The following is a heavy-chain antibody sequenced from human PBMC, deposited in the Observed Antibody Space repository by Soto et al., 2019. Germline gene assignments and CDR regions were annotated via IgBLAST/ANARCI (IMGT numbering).Heavy chain of an antibody. V-gene: IGHV4-4*07. CDR2: IYTSGST. Sequence: PSETLSLTCTVSGGSISSYYWSWIRQPAGKGLEWIGRIYTSGSTNYNPSLKSRVTMSVDTSKNQFSLKLSSVTAADTAVYYCARERSSSWQHDAFDIWGQGTMVTVSS. CDR3: ARERSSSWQHDAFDI. CDR1: GGSISSYY. J-gene: IGHJ3*02. D-gene: IGHD6-13*01.